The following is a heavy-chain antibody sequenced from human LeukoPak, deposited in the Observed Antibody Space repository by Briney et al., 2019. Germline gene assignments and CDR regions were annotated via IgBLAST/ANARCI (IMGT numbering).Heavy chain of an antibody. CDR1: GYAFTFNY. CDR2: INPNSSGT. CDR3: ANPQGRCSGVGCQPAYYFDY. Sequence: ASVKVSCTASGYAFTFNYLHWVREPPGQGLEWMGLINPNSSGTNYAQKFQGRVTMTRGTSISTAYMELGRLRSDDTAVYYCANPQGRCSGVGCQPAYYFDYWGQGTLVTVSA. V-gene: IGHV1-2*02. J-gene: IGHJ4*02. D-gene: IGHD2-15*01.